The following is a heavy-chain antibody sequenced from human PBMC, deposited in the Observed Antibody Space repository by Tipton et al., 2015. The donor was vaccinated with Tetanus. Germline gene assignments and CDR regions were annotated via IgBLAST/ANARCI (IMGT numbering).Heavy chain of an antibody. Sequence: TLSLTCTVSGVSISGGRYYWSWIRQRPGKGLEWIGDIYSSGSPYTDPSLKGRVTISVDTSKNQFSLKLNSVTAADTAVYYCARDQARGARGWNYFDYWGQGTLVTVSS. CDR3: ARDQARGARGWNYFDY. V-gene: IGHV4-31*03. CDR2: IYSSGSP. J-gene: IGHJ4*02. CDR1: GVSISGGRYY. D-gene: IGHD1-26*01.